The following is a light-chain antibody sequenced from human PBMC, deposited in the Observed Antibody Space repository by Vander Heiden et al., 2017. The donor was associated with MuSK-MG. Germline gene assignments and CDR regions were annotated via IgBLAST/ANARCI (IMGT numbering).Light chain of an antibody. V-gene: IGLV7-43*01. CDR2: STS. J-gene: IGLJ1*01. CDR3: LLYYGGALV. CDR1: TRAVTSGYY. Sequence: HTVATQEPSLPVSPRGTVTPTCASSTRAVTSGYYPYWLQQKPGQAPMARRYSTSNKHSRTPARFSGSLLGGKAALKRSGVQPEDEADYYCLLYYGGALVFGTGTKVTVL.